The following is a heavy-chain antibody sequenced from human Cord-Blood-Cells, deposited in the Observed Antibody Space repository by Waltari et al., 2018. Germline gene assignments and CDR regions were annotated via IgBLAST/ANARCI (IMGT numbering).Heavy chain of an antibody. V-gene: IGHV4-59*11. CDR3: ARGGAPIVVVPAAPSYYYYGMDV. Sequence: QVQLQESGPGLVKPSETLSLTCTVSGGSISSHYWSWIRKPPGKGPEWIGYIYYSGSTNYNPSLKSRVTISVDTSKNQFSLKLSSVTAADTAVYYCARGGAPIVVVPAAPSYYYYGMDVWGQGTTVTVSS. CDR1: GGSISSHY. J-gene: IGHJ6*02. CDR2: IYYSGST. D-gene: IGHD2-2*01.